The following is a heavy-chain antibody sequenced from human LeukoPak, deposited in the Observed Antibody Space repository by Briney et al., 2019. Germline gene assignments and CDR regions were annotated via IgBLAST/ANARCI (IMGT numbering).Heavy chain of an antibody. Sequence: PGGSLRLTCAASGFSISNYAMSWVRQAPGKGLEWVSSITGSVGSTYYADSVKGRFTISRDNSKNALSLQMNSLRAEDTAVYYCAKGDLKDGGLDYFSDWGQGTLVTVSS. CDR1: GFSISNYA. CDR3: AKGDLKDGGLDYFSD. CDR2: ITGSVGST. J-gene: IGHJ4*02. V-gene: IGHV3-23*01. D-gene: IGHD2-15*01.